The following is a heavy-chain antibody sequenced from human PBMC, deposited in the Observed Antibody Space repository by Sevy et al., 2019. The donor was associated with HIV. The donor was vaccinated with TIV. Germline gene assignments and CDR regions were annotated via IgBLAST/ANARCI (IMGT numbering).Heavy chain of an antibody. D-gene: IGHD3-22*01. J-gene: IGHJ4*02. CDR1: GGSISSGDYY. Sequence: SETLSLTCTVSGGSISSGDYYWSWIRQPPGKGLEWIGYIFYSGSTYFNPSLKSRVTISQDTSKSQFSLRLSSVTAADTAVFYCARQCASSGYFYFDSWGQGTLVTVSS. CDR3: ARQCASSGYFYFDS. V-gene: IGHV4-30-4*01. CDR2: IFYSGST.